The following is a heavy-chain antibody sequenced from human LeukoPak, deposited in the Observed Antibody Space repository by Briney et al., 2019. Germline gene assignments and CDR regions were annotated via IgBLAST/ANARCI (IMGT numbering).Heavy chain of an antibody. CDR1: GFTFSDYY. D-gene: IGHD2-2*01. J-gene: IGHJ4*02. CDR3: ARGRSTSWMSSMGY. V-gene: IGHV3-11*06. CDR2: ISSSSSYT. Sequence: PGGSLRLSCAASGFTFSDYYMSWIRPAPGKGLEWVSYISSSSSYTNYADSVKGRFTISRGNAKNSLYLQMNSLRAEDTTVYYCARGRSTSWMSSMGYWGQGTLVTVSS.